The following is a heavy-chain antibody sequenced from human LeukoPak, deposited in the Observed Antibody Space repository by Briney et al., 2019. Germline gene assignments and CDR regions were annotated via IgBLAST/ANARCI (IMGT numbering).Heavy chain of an antibody. V-gene: IGHV4-38-2*02. J-gene: IGHJ4*02. CDR3: ARSRGRKVTPFDY. CDR1: GYFLSSGYD. CDR2: IYTSGST. D-gene: IGHD3-10*01. Sequence: PSETLSLTCTVSGYFLSSGYDWGWIRQPPGKGLEWIGYIYTSGSTDYNPSLKSRVTISLDTSNNQFSLNLNSVTAADTAVYYCARSRGRKVTPFDYWGQGILVTVSS.